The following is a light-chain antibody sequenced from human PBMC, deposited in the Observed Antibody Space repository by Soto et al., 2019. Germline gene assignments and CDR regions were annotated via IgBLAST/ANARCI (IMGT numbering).Light chain of an antibody. Sequence: EIVLTQSPGTLSLSPGERXXLSCRASQSVSSSYLAWYQQKPGQAPRLLFYGASSRATGIPDRFSGSGSGTDFTLTISRLEPXXFAXXXXQXYGSSWTFGQGTKVEIK. CDR2: GAS. V-gene: IGKV3-20*01. J-gene: IGKJ1*01. CDR1: QSVSSSY. CDR3: QXYGSSWT.